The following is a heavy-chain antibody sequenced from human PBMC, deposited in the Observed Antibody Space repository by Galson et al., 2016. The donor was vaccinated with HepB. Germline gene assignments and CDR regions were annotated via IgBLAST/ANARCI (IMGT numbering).Heavy chain of an antibody. CDR1: GFTFSSYG. CDR2: ISYDGSNK. CDR3: AKDLGPYSSPPRGGTDY. J-gene: IGHJ4*02. V-gene: IGHV3-30*18. Sequence: SLRLSCAASGFTFSSYGMHWVRQATGKGLEWLAVISYDGSNKYYADSVKGRFTISRDIAKNTLYLQMNSLSAEDTAVYYGAKDLGPYSSPPRGGTDYWGQGTLVTVSS. D-gene: IGHD6-13*01.